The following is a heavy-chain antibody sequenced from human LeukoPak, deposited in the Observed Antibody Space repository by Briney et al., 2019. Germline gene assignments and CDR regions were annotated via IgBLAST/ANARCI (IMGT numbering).Heavy chain of an antibody. CDR1: GESFSGYY. CDR2: INHSGST. V-gene: IGHV4-34*01. CDR3: ARTSSWNYYYYYGMDV. J-gene: IGHJ6*02. D-gene: IGHD6-6*01. Sequence: SETLSLTCAVYGESFSGYYWSWIRQPPGKGLEWIGEINHSGSTNYNPSLKSRVTISVDTSKNQFSLKLSSVTAADTAVYYCARTSSWNYYYYYGMDVWGQGTTVTVSS.